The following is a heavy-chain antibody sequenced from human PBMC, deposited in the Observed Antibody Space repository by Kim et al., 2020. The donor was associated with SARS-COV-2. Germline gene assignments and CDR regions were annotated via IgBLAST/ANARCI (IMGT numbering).Heavy chain of an antibody. D-gene: IGHD3-22*01. CDR3: ARLYYDSSGYYYPRNDAFDI. CDR1: GFTFSSYA. CDR2: ISYDGSNK. J-gene: IGHJ3*02. V-gene: IGHV3-30-3*01. Sequence: GGSLRLSCAASGFTFSSYAMHWVRQAPGKGLEWVAVISYDGSNKYYADSVKGRFTISRDNSKNTLYLQMNSLRAEDTAVYYCARLYYDSSGYYYPRNDAFDIWGQGTMVTVSS.